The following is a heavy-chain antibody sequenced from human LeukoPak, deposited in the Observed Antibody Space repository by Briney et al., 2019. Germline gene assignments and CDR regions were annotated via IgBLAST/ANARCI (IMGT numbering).Heavy chain of an antibody. CDR2: ISDSGGNT. CDR3: AKRLAMTGTYHFDY. CDR1: GFTFSSYA. Sequence: GGSLRLSCAASGFTFSSYAMSWVRQAPGKGLEWVSSISDSGGNTYYADSVKGRFTISRDNSKNTLYLQMNSLRAEDTAVYYCAKRLAMTGTYHFDYWGQGTLVTVSS. V-gene: IGHV3-23*01. D-gene: IGHD6-19*01. J-gene: IGHJ4*02.